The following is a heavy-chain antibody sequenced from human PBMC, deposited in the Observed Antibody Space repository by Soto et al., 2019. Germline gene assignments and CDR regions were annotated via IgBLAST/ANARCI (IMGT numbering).Heavy chain of an antibody. CDR3: AKARETQYCSGGSCYHDY. CDR2: ISGSGGSA. CDR1: GLTFSSYA. J-gene: IGHJ4*02. V-gene: IGHV3-23*01. Sequence: GSLRLSCAASGLTFSSYAMSWVRQAPGKGLEWVSAISGSGGSAYYADSVKGRFTISRDNSKNTLYLQMNSLRAEDTAVYYCAKARETQYCSGGSCYHDYWGQGTLVTVSS. D-gene: IGHD2-15*01.